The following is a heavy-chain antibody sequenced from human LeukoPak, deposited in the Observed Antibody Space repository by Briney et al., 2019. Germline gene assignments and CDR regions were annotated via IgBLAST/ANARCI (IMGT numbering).Heavy chain of an antibody. Sequence: PSETLSLTCAVYGGSFSGYYWSWIRQPPGKGLEWIGSIYYSGSTYYNPSLKSRVTISVDTSKNQFSLKLSSVTAADTAVYYCARQRHCSSTSCYTLNAFDIWGQGTMVTVSS. CDR2: IYYSGST. CDR1: GGSFSGYY. V-gene: IGHV4-34*01. D-gene: IGHD2-2*02. J-gene: IGHJ3*02. CDR3: ARQRHCSSTSCYTLNAFDI.